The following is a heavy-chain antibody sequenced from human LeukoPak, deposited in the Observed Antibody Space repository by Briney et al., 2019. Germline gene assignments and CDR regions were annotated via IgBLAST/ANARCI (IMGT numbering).Heavy chain of an antibody. CDR1: GFTFSSYE. CDR3: ASRNYYDRSGWGYFQH. V-gene: IGHV3-48*03. Sequence: GGSLRLSCAASGFTFSSYEMNWVRQAPGKGLEWVSYISNSGRHTYYADSGKGRFTISRDNGKNSLYLQMNCLRAEDTAVYYCASRNYYDRSGWGYFQHWGQGTLVTVSS. CDR2: ISNSGRHT. J-gene: IGHJ1*01. D-gene: IGHD3-22*01.